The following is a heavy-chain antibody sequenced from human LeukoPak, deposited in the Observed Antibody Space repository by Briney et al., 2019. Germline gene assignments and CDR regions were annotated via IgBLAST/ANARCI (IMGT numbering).Heavy chain of an antibody. Sequence: ASVKVSCKASGYTFTGYYMHWVRQAPGQELEWMGWINPNSGGTNYAQKFQGRVTMTRDTSISTAYMELSRLRSDDTAVYHCAREVGYCSSTSCSSRNFQHWGQGTLVTVSS. CDR1: GYTFTGYY. D-gene: IGHD2-2*01. V-gene: IGHV1-2*02. CDR2: INPNSGGT. CDR3: AREVGYCSSTSCSSRNFQH. J-gene: IGHJ1*01.